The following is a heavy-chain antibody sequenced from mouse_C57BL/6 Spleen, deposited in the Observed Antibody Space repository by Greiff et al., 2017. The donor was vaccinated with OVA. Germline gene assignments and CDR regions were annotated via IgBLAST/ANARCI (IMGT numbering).Heavy chain of an antibody. CDR1: GFTFSDYG. D-gene: IGHD1-1*01. CDR3: ARRDYYGSYFDY. Sequence: EVHLVESGGGLVKPGGSLKLSCAASGFTFSDYGMHWVRQAPEKGLEWVAYISSGSSTIYYADTVKGRFTISRDNAKNTLFLQMTSLRSEDTAMYYCARRDYYGSYFDYWGQGTTLTVSS. J-gene: IGHJ2*01. CDR2: ISSGSSTI. V-gene: IGHV5-17*01.